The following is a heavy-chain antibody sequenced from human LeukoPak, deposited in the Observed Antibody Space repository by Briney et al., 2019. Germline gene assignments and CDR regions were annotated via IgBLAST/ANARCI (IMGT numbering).Heavy chain of an antibody. CDR3: AKGAIVGDTQPPFDY. D-gene: IGHD1-26*01. CDR1: GFTFSSYG. V-gene: IGHV3-30*18. Sequence: GGSLRLSCAASGFTFSSYGMHWVRQAPGNGLEWVAVISYDGSNKYYADSVKGRFTISRDNSKNTLYLQMNSLRAEDTAVYYCAKGAIVGDTQPPFDYWGQGTLVTVSS. CDR2: ISYDGSNK. J-gene: IGHJ4*02.